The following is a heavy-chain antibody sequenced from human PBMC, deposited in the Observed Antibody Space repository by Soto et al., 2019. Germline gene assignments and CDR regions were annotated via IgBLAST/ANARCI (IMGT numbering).Heavy chain of an antibody. CDR3: AREAGSFDH. Sequence: PSETLSLTCVVSGVSFSDYHWSWIRQPPGKGLEWIGEIDHRGSTNYNPSLKSRVSIAIDTSKNQFSLKLSSVTAADTGVYYRAREAGSFDHWVQGTLVTVSS. D-gene: IGHD3-10*01. V-gene: IGHV4-34*01. CDR1: GVSFSDYH. J-gene: IGHJ4*02. CDR2: IDHRGST.